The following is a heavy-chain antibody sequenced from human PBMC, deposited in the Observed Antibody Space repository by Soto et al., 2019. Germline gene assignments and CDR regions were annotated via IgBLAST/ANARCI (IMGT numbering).Heavy chain of an antibody. V-gene: IGHV1-69*06. D-gene: IGHD3-16*01. CDR2: INTIFGTA. Sequence: GASVKVSCKASGGTFSSYAISWVRQAPGQGLEWMGGINTIFGTANYAQKVQGRVTLTADTSTSTAYMELRSLRSNDTAIYYCAMVDVYVTPSPQDVWGQGTTVTVSS. J-gene: IGHJ6*02. CDR3: AMVDVYVTPSPQDV. CDR1: GGTFSSYA.